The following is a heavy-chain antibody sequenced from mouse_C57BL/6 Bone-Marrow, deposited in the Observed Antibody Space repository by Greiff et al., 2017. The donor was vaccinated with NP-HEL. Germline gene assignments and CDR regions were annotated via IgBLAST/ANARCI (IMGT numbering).Heavy chain of an antibody. Sequence: QVQLQQSGAELVRPGTSVKVSCKASGYAFTNYLIEWVKQRPGQGLEWIGVINPGSGGTNYKEKFKGKATLTADKSSSTAYMQLSSLTSEDSAVYFCARSMGDYWGQGTTLTVSS. V-gene: IGHV1-54*01. CDR1: GYAFTNYL. CDR3: ARSMGDY. CDR2: INPGSGGT. J-gene: IGHJ2*01.